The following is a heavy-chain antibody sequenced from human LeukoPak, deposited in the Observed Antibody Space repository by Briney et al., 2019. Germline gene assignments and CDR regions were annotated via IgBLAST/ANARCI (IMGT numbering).Heavy chain of an antibody. D-gene: IGHD1-26*01. CDR1: GFTFSSYA. CDR3: ARGVYRRFPNWFDP. Sequence: PGGSLRLSCAASGFTFSSYAMHWVRQAPGKGLVWVSRINSDGSSTSYADSVKGRFTISRDNAKNTLYLQMNSLRAEDTAVYYCARGVYRRFPNWFDPWGQGTLVTVSS. CDR2: INSDGSST. V-gene: IGHV3-74*01. J-gene: IGHJ5*02.